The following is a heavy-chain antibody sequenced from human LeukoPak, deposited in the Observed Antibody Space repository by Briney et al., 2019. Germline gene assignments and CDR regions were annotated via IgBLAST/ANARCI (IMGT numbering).Heavy chain of an antibody. CDR3: ARENYDFWSGYSPLDY. CDR1: GYTFTGYY. D-gene: IGHD3-3*01. J-gene: IGHJ4*02. Sequence: ASVKVSCKASGYTFTGYYMHWVRQAPGQGLEWMGWISAYNGNTNYAQKLQGRVTMTTDTSTSTAYTELRSLRSDDTAVYYCARENYDFWSGYSPLDYWGQGTLVTVSS. V-gene: IGHV1-18*04. CDR2: ISAYNGNT.